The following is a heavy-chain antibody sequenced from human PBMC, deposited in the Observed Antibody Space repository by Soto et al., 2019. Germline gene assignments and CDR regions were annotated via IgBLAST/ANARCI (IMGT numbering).Heavy chain of an antibody. V-gene: IGHV3-23*01. J-gene: IGHJ6*02. CDR3: AKDFDDVLPYYDMDV. Sequence: EVQLLESGGGLVQPGGSLRLSCAASGFTFSEYAMNWVRQAPGKGLEWISGVSGRGDGTFYADSVKGRFTISRDNFKNTVYMQMKSLTDDDTAVAYCAKDFDDVLPYYDMDVWGRGTKVTVS. CDR1: GFTFSEYA. D-gene: IGHD3-16*01. CDR2: VSGRGDGT.